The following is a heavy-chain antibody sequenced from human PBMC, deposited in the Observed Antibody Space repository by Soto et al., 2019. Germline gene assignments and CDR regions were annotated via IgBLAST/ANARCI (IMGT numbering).Heavy chain of an antibody. Sequence: QVQLVESGGGVVQPGRSLRLSCAASGFTFSSYGMHWVRQAPGKGLEWVAVIWYDGSNKYYADSVKGRFTISRDNSKNTLYLQMNSLRAEDTAVYYCARGRSYDYIWGSYRKVFYFDYWGQGTLVTVSS. CDR3: ARGRSYDYIWGSYRKVFYFDY. J-gene: IGHJ4*02. D-gene: IGHD3-16*02. CDR2: IWYDGSNK. V-gene: IGHV3-33*01. CDR1: GFTFSSYG.